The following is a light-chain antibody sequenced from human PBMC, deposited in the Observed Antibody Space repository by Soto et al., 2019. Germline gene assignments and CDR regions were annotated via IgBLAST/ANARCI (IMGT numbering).Light chain of an antibody. CDR1: QAISSY. CDR2: DAS. CDR3: QQYDNLLT. V-gene: IGKV1-33*01. J-gene: IGKJ4*01. Sequence: IQLTQSPSSLSASVGDRVTITCRASQAISSYLAWYQQKPGKAPKLLIYDASNLETGVPSRFSGSGSGTDFTFTISSLQPEDIATYYCQQYDNLLTFGGGTKVDI.